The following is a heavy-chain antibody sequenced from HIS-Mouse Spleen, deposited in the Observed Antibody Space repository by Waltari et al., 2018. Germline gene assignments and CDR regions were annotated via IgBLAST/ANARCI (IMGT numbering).Heavy chain of an antibody. J-gene: IGHJ2*01. D-gene: IGHD6-13*01. CDR3: AREIPYSSSWYDWYFDL. Sequence: QLQLQESGPGLVKPSETLSLTCTVSGGSISSSSYYWGWIRQPPGKGLEWIGSSYYSGSTYDTPPLKSRVTISVDTSKNQFSLKLSSVTAADTAVYYCAREIPYSSSWYDWYFDLWGRGTLVTVSS. CDR1: GGSISSSSYY. V-gene: IGHV4-39*07. CDR2: SYYSGST.